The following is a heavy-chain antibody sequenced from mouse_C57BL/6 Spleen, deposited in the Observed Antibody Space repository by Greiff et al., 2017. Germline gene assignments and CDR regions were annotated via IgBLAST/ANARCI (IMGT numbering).Heavy chain of an antibody. CDR2: IDPENGDT. J-gene: IGHJ2*01. CDR1: GFNIKDDY. Sequence: EVQLQESGAELVRPGASVKLSCTASGFNIKDDYMHWVKQRPEQGLEWIGWIDPENGDTEYASKFQGKATITADTSSNTAYLQLSSLTSEDTAVYYCTTGGLVDYWGQGTTLTVSS. V-gene: IGHV14-4*01. CDR3: TTGGLVDY. D-gene: IGHD3-3*01.